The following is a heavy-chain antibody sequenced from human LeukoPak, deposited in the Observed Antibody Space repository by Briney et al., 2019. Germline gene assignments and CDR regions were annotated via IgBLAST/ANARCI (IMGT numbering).Heavy chain of an antibody. CDR2: INHSGST. J-gene: IGHJ4*02. V-gene: IGHV4-34*01. CDR3: ARGVYYDSSGYYEPIVAVPKRPYYFDY. Sequence: TSETLSLTCAVYGGSFSGYYWSWIRQPPGKGLEWIGEINHSGSTNYSPSLKSRVTISVDTSKNQFSLKLSSVTAADTAVYYCARGVYYDSSGYYEPIVAVPKRPYYFDYWGQGTLVTVPS. CDR1: GGSFSGYY. D-gene: IGHD3-22*01.